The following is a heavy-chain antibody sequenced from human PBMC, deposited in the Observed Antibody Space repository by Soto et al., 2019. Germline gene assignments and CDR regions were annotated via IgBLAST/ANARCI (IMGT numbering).Heavy chain of an antibody. CDR3: VRDKPHNWFDP. Sequence: EEQVVESGGGLVQPGGSLRLSCAASGFTFSSYWMHWVRQVPGKGLVWVSRINNDGSAATYADYVKGRFTISRDNAKNTVYLQMNSLRAEDTAEYYCVRDKPHNWFDPWGQGTPVTVSS. V-gene: IGHV3-74*01. CDR2: INNDGSAA. J-gene: IGHJ5*02. CDR1: GFTFSSYW.